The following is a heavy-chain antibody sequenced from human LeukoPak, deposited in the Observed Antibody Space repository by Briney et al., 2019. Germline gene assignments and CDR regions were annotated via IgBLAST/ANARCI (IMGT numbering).Heavy chain of an antibody. D-gene: IGHD4-17*01. V-gene: IGHV4-59*08. CDR1: GGSISNYY. Sequence: SETLSLTCTVSGGSISNYYWSWIRQPPGKGLEWSGYIYYSGSTNYNPSLKSRVTISVDTSKNQFSLKLSSVTAADTAVYYCARHGNLMTTVTTFWFDPWGQGTLVSVSS. J-gene: IGHJ5*02. CDR3: ARHGNLMTTVTTFWFDP. CDR2: IYYSGST.